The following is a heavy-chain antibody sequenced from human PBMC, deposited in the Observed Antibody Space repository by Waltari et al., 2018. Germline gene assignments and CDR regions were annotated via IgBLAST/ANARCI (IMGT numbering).Heavy chain of an antibody. Sequence: QLQLHESGPGLVKPSETLSLTCTVSGGSISSSSYYWGWIRQPPGKGLEWIGSIYYSGSTDYNPSLKSRVTISVDTSKNQFSLKLSSVTAADTAVYYCARGGDYPRGWFDPWGQGTLVTVSS. CDR1: GGSISSSSYY. CDR2: IYYSGST. D-gene: IGHD4-17*01. V-gene: IGHV4-39*07. CDR3: ARGGDYPRGWFDP. J-gene: IGHJ5*02.